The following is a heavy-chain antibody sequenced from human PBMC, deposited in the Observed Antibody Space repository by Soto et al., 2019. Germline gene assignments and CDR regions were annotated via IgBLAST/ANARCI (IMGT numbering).Heavy chain of an antibody. CDR2: IYTSGST. CDR1: CGSISSYY. V-gene: IGHV4-4*07. J-gene: IGHJ4*02. D-gene: IGHD3-22*01. CDR3: ARGLIDYYDSSGYFFDY. Sequence: SETLSLTCTVSCGSISSYYWSWIRQPAGKGLEWIGRIYTSGSTNYNPSLKSRVTMSVDTSKNQFSLKLSSVTAADTAVYYCARGLIDYYDSSGYFFDYWGQGTLVTVSS.